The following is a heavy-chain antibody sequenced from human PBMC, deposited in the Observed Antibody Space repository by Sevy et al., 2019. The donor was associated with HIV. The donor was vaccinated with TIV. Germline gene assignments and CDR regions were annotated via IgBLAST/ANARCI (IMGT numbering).Heavy chain of an antibody. D-gene: IGHD6-13*01. CDR2: ISSDGNTK. CDR3: AQDSGYTINWYPGF. V-gene: IGHV3-30*18. Sequence: GGSLRLSCAASGLTFDTYGMHWVRQTPGKGLEWVAVISSDGNTKYYGDSVKGRFTVSRDNSKSKLYLQMNSLRTEDTAIYFCAQDSGYTINWYPGFWGQGTLVTVSS. J-gene: IGHJ4*02. CDR1: GLTFDTYG.